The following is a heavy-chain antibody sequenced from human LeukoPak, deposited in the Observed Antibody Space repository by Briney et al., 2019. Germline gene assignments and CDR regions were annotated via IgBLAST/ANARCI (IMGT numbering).Heavy chain of an antibody. CDR1: GGSFSDYY. CDR3: ARGPPCTSTNCEGFDS. Sequence: PSETLSLTCGVSGGSFSDYYWTWIRQPPGKELQWIGEINQSGGTNYNPSLKSRVTISLDTSTNQFSLKLNSVTASDTALYYCARGPPCTSTNCEGFDSWGQGTLVTVSS. V-gene: IGHV4-34*01. J-gene: IGHJ4*02. CDR2: INQSGGT. D-gene: IGHD2-2*01.